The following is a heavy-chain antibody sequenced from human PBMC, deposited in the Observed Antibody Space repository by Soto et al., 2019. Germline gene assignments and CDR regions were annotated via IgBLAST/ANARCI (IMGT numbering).Heavy chain of an antibody. CDR2: ISYDGSNT. Sequence: QVQLVESGGGVVQPGKSLRLSCAASGFPFTTYGMHWVCEGPAKGLEWVAVISYDGSNTYYADSVKGRFTISRDNSKNTLYLQRNSLRPEDTALYYCVGGQYYFDYRGQGTLVTVSS. D-gene: IGHD3-10*01. V-gene: IGHV3-30*03. J-gene: IGHJ4*02. CDR3: VGGQYYFDY. CDR1: GFPFTTYG.